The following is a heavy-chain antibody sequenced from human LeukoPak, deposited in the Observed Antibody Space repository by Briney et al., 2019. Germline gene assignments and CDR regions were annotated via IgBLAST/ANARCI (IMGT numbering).Heavy chain of an antibody. Sequence: SETLSLTCTVSGGSISSSSYYWGWIRQPPGKGLEWIGSIYYSGSTTYNPSLKSRVTISIDTSKNQFSLKLTSVTAADTAMYYCARSEEMAALFDYWGQGTLVTVSS. D-gene: IGHD5-24*01. CDR3: ARSEEMAALFDY. CDR1: GGSISSSSYY. CDR2: IYYSGST. V-gene: IGHV4-39*07. J-gene: IGHJ4*02.